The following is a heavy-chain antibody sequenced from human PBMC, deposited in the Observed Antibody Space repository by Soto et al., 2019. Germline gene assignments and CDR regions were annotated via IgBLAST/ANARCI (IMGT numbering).Heavy chain of an antibody. J-gene: IGHJ5*02. D-gene: IGHD5-12*01. Sequence: QLQLVQSGAEVERPGASVRSSCKAYGDPFSKYGISWIRQAPGQGLEWMGWIKPDNGDTNYAHKFQGRVTMTTDTSSNTAYMELRSLRSDDTAVYYCATSYDSGFDPWGQGTLVSVSS. V-gene: IGHV1-18*04. CDR3: ATSYDSGFDP. CDR2: IKPDNGDT. CDR1: GDPFSKYG.